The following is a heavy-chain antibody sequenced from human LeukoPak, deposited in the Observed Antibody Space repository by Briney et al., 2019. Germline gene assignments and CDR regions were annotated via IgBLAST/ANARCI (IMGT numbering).Heavy chain of an antibody. V-gene: IGHV3-30*18. CDR1: GFTFSSYG. CDR3: AKDGGCSSTTCYSPYYFDY. Sequence: GGSLRLSCAASGFTFSSYGMHWVRQAPGKGLEWVAVASYDGSNKYYADSVKGRFTISRVNSKNTLYLQMNSLRAEDTAVYYCAKDGGCSSTTCYSPYYFDYWGQGTLVTVSS. D-gene: IGHD2-2*01. J-gene: IGHJ4*02. CDR2: ASYDGSNK.